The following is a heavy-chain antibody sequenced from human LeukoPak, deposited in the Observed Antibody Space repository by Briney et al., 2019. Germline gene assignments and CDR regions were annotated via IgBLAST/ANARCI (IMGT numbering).Heavy chain of an antibody. CDR1: GFTFSSYA. CDR2: ISGSGGST. V-gene: IGHV3-23*01. J-gene: IGHJ4*02. D-gene: IGHD3-10*01. CDR3: AKDRETVRGVIFDY. Sequence: PGGSLRLSCAASGFTFSSYAMSWVRQAPGKGLEWVSAISGSGGSTYYADSVKGRFTISRDNSKNTLYLQMNSPSAEDTAVYYCAKDRETVRGVIFDYWGQGTLVTVSS.